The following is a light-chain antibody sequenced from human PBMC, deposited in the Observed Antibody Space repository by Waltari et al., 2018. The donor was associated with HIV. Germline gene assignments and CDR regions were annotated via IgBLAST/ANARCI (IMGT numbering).Light chain of an antibody. CDR1: QGVSNF. Sequence: AIQMTQSPPSLSASTGDRVTITCRASQGVSNFLAWYQQKPGEAPKLLISAASTLQREVPSRFSGSGSDTDFSLTISCLQSEDFATYYCQQYYSFPLTFGVGTRVEVK. CDR3: QQYYSFPLT. V-gene: IGKV1-8*01. CDR2: AAS. J-gene: IGKJ4*01.